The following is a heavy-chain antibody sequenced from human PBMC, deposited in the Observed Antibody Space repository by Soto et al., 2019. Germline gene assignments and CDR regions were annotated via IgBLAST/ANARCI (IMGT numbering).Heavy chain of an antibody. D-gene: IGHD6-13*01. CDR2: ISYDGSGK. Sequence: QVQLVESGGGVVQPGKSLTLSCAASGFTFSSFGIHWVRQAPGKGLEWVALISYDGSGKYYADSVRGRFTISRDNFMDTMFLQMNSLRTEDTAVYYCARDRSKSWTFDYWGQGTLVTVSS. CDR3: ARDRSKSWTFDY. CDR1: GFTFSSFG. V-gene: IGHV3-30*03. J-gene: IGHJ4*02.